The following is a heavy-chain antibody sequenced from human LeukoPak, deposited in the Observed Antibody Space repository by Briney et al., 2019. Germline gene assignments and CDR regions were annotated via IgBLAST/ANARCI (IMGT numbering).Heavy chain of an antibody. CDR3: ARYKNSSSWYPDVDIFDY. Sequence: SETLSLTCAVYGGSFSGYYWSWIRQPPGKGLEWIGEINHSGSTNYNPSLKGRVTISVDTSKNQFSLKLSSVTAADTAVYYCARYKNSSSWYPDVDIFDYWGQGTLVTVSS. V-gene: IGHV4-34*01. CDR2: INHSGST. CDR1: GGSFSGYY. D-gene: IGHD6-13*01. J-gene: IGHJ4*02.